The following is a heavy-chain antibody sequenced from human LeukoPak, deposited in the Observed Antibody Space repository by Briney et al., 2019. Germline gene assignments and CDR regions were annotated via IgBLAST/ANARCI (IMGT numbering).Heavy chain of an antibody. V-gene: IGHV4-39*01. D-gene: IGHD3-16*02. J-gene: IGHJ6*03. CDR1: GGSISSSSYY. Sequence: SETLSLTCTVSGGSISSSSYYWGWIRQPPGKGLEWIGSIYYSGSTYYNPSLKSRVTISVDTSKNQFSLKLSSVTAADTAVYYCARAIGYTAENRNYYYYMDVWGKGTTVTVSS. CDR2: IYYSGST. CDR3: ARAIGYTAENRNYYYYMDV.